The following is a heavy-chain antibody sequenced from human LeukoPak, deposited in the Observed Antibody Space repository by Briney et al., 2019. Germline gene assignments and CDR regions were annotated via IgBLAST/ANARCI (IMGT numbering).Heavy chain of an antibody. CDR2: IGLSDDST. V-gene: IGHV3-23*01. Sequence: GGPLRLSCAASGFTFSTYGMIWVRQAPGKGLECVSTIGLSDDSTNYADSVKGRFTVSRDNSKNTLYLLMNSLRAEDTARYYCARDPNWGSGYWGQGTLVTVSS. D-gene: IGHD7-27*01. CDR3: ARDPNWGSGY. J-gene: IGHJ4*02. CDR1: GFTFSTYG.